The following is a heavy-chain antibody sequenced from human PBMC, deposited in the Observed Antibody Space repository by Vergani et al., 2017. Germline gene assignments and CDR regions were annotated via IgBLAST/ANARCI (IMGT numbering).Heavy chain of an antibody. J-gene: IGHJ4*02. D-gene: IGHD3-16*01. CDR1: GASMSSVGYY. Sequence: QVQLQESGPGLVKPSQTLSLTCTVSGASMSSVGYYWTWIRQSAGKRLEWIGDILGSGTANYNPSFQGRVSMSVATSKNQFSLKLTSVTAADTAVYFCASNPRLGGDVVDSWGQGTLVTVSS. CDR3: ASNPRLGGDVVDS. V-gene: IGHV4-61*02. CDR2: ILGSGTA.